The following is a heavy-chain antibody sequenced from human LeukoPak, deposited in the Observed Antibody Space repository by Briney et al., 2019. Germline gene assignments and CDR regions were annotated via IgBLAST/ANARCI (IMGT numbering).Heavy chain of an antibody. J-gene: IGHJ4*02. D-gene: IGHD5-18*01. CDR3: AKDRDTYGSIYYIDD. Sequence: PGGSLRLSCAASGFTFSRYGMHWVRQAPGKGLEWVAVISYDGKDKHYADSVKGRFTISRDNSKNTLCLQMNSLRAEDTAVYYCAKDRDTYGSIYYIDDWGQGTLVTVSS. V-gene: IGHV3-30*18. CDR1: GFTFSRYG. CDR2: ISYDGKDK.